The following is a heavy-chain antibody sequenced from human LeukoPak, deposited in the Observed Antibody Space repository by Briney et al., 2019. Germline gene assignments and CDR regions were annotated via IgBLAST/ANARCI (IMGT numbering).Heavy chain of an antibody. CDR1: GGSISSSSYY. CDR2: IYYSGST. D-gene: IGHD3-22*01. V-gene: IGHV4-39*07. CDR3: ARDWSYYYDSSGYARVYAFDI. J-gene: IGHJ3*02. Sequence: PSETLSLTCTVSGGSISSSSYYWGWIRQPPGKGLEWIGSIYYSGSTYYNPSLKSRVTISVDTSKNQFSLKLSSVTAADTAVYYCARDWSYYYDSSGYARVYAFDIWGQGTMVTVSS.